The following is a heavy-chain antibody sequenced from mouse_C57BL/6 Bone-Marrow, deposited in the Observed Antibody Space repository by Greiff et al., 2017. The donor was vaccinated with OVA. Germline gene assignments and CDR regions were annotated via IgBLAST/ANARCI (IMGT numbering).Heavy chain of an antibody. V-gene: IGHV1-54*01. CDR2: INPGSGGT. J-gene: IGHJ3*01. Sequence: VMLVESGAELVRPGTSVKVSCKASGYAFTNYLIEWVKQRPGQGLEWIGVINPGSGGTNYNEKFKGKATLTADKSSSTAYMQLSSLTSEDSAVYFCALMGFAYWGQGTLVTVSA. CDR1: GYAFTNYL. CDR3: ALMGFAY.